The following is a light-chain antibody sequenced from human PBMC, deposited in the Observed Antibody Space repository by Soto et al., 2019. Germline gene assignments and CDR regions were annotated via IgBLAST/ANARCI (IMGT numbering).Light chain of an antibody. CDR2: KAS. CDR3: QQYYSYPRT. Sequence: DIQMTQSPSTLSASVGDRVTITCRASESIRTWLAWYQHKPGKAPNLLIYKASTLESGVPSRFSGSGSGTDFTLTISCLQSEDFATYYCQQYYSYPRTFGQGTKVDIK. V-gene: IGKV1-5*03. J-gene: IGKJ1*01. CDR1: ESIRTW.